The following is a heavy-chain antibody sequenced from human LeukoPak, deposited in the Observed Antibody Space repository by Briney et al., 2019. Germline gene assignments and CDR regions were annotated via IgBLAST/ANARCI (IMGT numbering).Heavy chain of an antibody. D-gene: IGHD6-19*01. J-gene: IGHJ4*02. V-gene: IGHV1-2*02. CDR3: ARDNSGWSVDY. CDR2: INPNSGGT. CDR1: GYTFTGYY. Sequence: ASVRVSCKASGYTFTGYYMHWVRQAPGQGPEWMGWINPNSGGTNYAQKFQGRVTMTRDTSISTAYMELSRLRSDDTAVYYCARDNSGWSVDYWGQGTLVTVTS.